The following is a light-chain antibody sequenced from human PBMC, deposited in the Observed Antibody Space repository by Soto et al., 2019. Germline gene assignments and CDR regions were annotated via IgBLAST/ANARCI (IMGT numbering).Light chain of an antibody. V-gene: IGKV3-20*01. CDR1: QDVFSNF. J-gene: IGKJ3*01. CDR3: QQYGSSPFT. CDR2: GAS. Sequence: ENVSTQSPGTLSLSPGESATLSCRASQDVFSNFFAWYQQKPGQAPRLLIHGASNRATGIPDRFSGSGSGTDFTLTISRLEPEDFAVYYCQQYGSSPFTFGPGTKVDIK.